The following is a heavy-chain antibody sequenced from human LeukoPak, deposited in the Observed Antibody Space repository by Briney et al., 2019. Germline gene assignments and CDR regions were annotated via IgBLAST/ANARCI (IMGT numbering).Heavy chain of an antibody. D-gene: IGHD1-26*01. Sequence: PSETLSLTCTVSGGSISSYYWSWIRQPPGKGLEWIGYIYYSGSTNYNPSLKSRVTISVDTSKNQFSLKLSSVTAADTAVYYCARGSVGATWGAWYFDLWGRGTLVTVSS. V-gene: IGHV4-59*01. J-gene: IGHJ2*01. CDR1: GGSISSYY. CDR3: ARGSVGATWGAWYFDL. CDR2: IYYSGST.